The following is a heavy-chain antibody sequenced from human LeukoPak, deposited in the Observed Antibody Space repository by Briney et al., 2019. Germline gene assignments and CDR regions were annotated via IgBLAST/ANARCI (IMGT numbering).Heavy chain of an antibody. D-gene: IGHD4-11*01. J-gene: IGHJ5*02. Sequence: PSETLSLTCTVSVGSINNQYWSWIRQPPGKGLEWIGYIYYSGSTNYNPSRKSRVTISVDTSKNQISLKLSSVTAADTAIYYCARTTSYLDPWGQGTLVTVSS. CDR3: ARTTSYLDP. CDR2: IYYSGST. CDR1: VGSINNQY. V-gene: IGHV4-59*11.